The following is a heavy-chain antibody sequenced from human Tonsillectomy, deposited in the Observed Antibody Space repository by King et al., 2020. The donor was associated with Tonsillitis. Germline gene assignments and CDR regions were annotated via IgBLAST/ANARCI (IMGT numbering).Heavy chain of an antibody. D-gene: IGHD2/OR15-2a*01. CDR3: ARDTDQIDYYFDY. Sequence: VQLVESGGGVVQPGRSLRLSCAASGFTFXXYAXHWVXXAPGKGLEWVAVISYDGSNKYYADSVKGRFTISRDNSKNTLYLQMNSLRAEDTAVYYCARDTDQIDYYFDYWGQGTLVTVSS. CDR1: GFTFXXYA. CDR2: ISYDGSNK. V-gene: IGHV3-30*04. J-gene: IGHJ4*02.